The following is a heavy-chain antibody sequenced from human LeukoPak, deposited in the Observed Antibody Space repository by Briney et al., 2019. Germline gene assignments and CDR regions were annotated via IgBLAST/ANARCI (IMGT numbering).Heavy chain of an antibody. CDR3: ARVYSSGWYVDY. CDR2: IYYSGST. D-gene: IGHD6-19*01. J-gene: IGHJ4*02. V-gene: IGHV4-59*08. CDR1: GGSISRNY. Sequence: SETLSLTCAVSGGSISRNYWSWIRQPPGKGLEWIGYIYYSGSTNYNPSLKSRVTMSVDTSKNQFSLKLSSVTAADTAVYYCARVYSSGWYVDYWGQGTLVTVSS.